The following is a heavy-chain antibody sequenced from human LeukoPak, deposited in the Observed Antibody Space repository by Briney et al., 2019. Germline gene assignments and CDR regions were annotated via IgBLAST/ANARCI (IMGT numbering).Heavy chain of an antibody. V-gene: IGHV1-69*13. J-gene: IGHJ4*02. CDR2: IIPIFGTA. CDR3: AGGSLPDYVGGGWWFDY. Sequence: ASVKVSCKASGGTFSSYAISWVRQAPGQGLEWMGGIIPIFGTANYAQKFQGRVTITADESTSTAYMELSSLRSEDTAAYYCAGGSLPDYVGGGWWFDYWGQGTLVTVSS. D-gene: IGHD3-16*01. CDR1: GGTFSSYA.